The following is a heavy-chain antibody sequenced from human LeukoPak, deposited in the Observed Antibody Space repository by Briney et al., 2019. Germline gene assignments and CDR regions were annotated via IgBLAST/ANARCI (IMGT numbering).Heavy chain of an antibody. CDR2: ISGSGGST. Sequence: GGSLRLSCAASGFTFSSYAMSWVRQAPGKGLEWVSAISGSGGSTYYADSVKGRFTISRDNSKNTLYLQMNSLRAEDTAVYYCAKPHWLVVTAIRGVYFDYWGQGTLVTVSS. CDR3: AKPHWLVVTAIRGVYFDY. V-gene: IGHV3-23*01. D-gene: IGHD2-21*02. CDR1: GFTFSSYA. J-gene: IGHJ4*02.